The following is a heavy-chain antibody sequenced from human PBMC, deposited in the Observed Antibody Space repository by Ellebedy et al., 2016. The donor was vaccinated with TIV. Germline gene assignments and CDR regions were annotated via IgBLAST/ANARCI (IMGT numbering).Heavy chain of an antibody. V-gene: IGHV3-23*01. CDR1: GFTFSSSP. CDR3: AKNDSHALGADFQYYYMDV. D-gene: IGHD2/OR15-2a*01. Sequence: GGSLRLXXEASGFTFSSSPMTWVRQAPGKGLEWVSEIGAGGDYTHYADSVKGRFTVSRDNGKSTLYLRMTSLRAEDTAVYYCAKNDSHALGADFQYYYMDVWGKGTTVTVSS. CDR2: IGAGGDYT. J-gene: IGHJ6*03.